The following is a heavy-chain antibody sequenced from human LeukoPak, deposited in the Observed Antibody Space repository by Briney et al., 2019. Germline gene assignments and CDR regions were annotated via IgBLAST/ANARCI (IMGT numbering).Heavy chain of an antibody. CDR1: GGSISSGVYY. D-gene: IGHD1-1*01. CDR2: IYYSGST. V-gene: IGHV4-31*03. Sequence: SETLSLTCTVSGGSISSGVYYWSWIRQHPGKGLEWIGYIYYSGSTYYNPSLKSRVTISVDTSKNQFSLKLSSVTAADTAVYYCARVATGRYGMDVWGQGTTVTVSS. CDR3: ARVATGRYGMDV. J-gene: IGHJ6*02.